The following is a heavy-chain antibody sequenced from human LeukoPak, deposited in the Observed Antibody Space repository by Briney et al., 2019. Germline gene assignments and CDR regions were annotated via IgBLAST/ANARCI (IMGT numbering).Heavy chain of an antibody. J-gene: IGHJ3*02. D-gene: IGHD6-6*01. CDR3: ARRQPIEYSTSQGGAFDI. Sequence: SETLSLTCAVYGGSFSGYYWSWIRQPPGKGLEWIGEINHSGSTNYNPSLKSRVTISVDTSKNQFSLKLSSVTAADTAVYYCARRQPIEYSTSQGGAFDIWGQGTMVTVSS. CDR2: INHSGST. V-gene: IGHV4-34*01. CDR1: GGSFSGYY.